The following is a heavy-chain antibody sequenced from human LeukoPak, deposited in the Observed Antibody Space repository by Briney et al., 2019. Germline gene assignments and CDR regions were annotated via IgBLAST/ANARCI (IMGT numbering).Heavy chain of an antibody. V-gene: IGHV3-21*01. CDR2: ISSSSSYI. J-gene: IGHJ3*02. CDR1: GSTFSSYS. D-gene: IGHD2-2*01. Sequence: GGSLRLSCAASGSTFSSYSMNWVRQAPGKGLEWVSSISSSSSYIYYADSVKGRFTISRDNAKNSLYLQMNSLRAEDTAVYYCARGRGYCSSTSCYADAFDIWGQGTMVTVSS. CDR3: ARGRGYCSSTSCYADAFDI.